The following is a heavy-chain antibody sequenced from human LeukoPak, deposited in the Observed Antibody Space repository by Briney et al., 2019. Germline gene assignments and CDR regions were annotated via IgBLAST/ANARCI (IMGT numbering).Heavy chain of an antibody. CDR2: INDSGST. D-gene: IGHD6-6*01. V-gene: IGHV4-39*07. CDR1: GGSITTDNYY. Sequence: PSETLSLTCTVSGGSITTDNYYWSWLRQPPGKGLEWIAEINDSGSTNYTPCRKSRVTISVDTSKNQFSLKLSSVTAADTAVYYCARGHLGARQRALEYWRQGTLVTVSS. CDR3: ARGHLGARQRALEY. J-gene: IGHJ4*02.